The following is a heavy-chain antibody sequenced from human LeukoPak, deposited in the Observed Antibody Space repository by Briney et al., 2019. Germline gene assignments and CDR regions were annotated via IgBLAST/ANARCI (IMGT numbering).Heavy chain of an antibody. CDR2: IYSGGST. Sequence: GGSLRLSCAASGFSFSSYAMSWVRQAPGKGLEWVSVIYSGGSTYYADSVKGRFTISRDNSKNTLYLQMNSLRAEDTAVYYCARGSSGYYYLWFDPWGQGTLVTVSS. CDR1: GFSFSSYA. CDR3: ARGSSGYYYLWFDP. V-gene: IGHV3-66*02. J-gene: IGHJ5*02. D-gene: IGHD3-22*01.